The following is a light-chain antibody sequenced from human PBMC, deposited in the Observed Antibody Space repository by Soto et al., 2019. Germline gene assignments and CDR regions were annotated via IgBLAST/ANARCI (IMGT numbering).Light chain of an antibody. CDR3: TSYTSRNTYF. CDR2: EVN. J-gene: IGLJ1*01. CDR1: SSDVGGYNY. Sequence: ALTQPASVSASPGQSITISCTGTSSDVGGYNYVSWYQQHPGKAPKLIIYEVNNRPSGVSNRFSGSKSGNTASLTISGLQPEDEADYYCTSYTSRNTYFFGSGTKVTVL. V-gene: IGLV2-14*01.